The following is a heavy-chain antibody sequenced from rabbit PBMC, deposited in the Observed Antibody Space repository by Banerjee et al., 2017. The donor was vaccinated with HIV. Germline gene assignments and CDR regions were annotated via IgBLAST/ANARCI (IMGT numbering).Heavy chain of an antibody. V-gene: IGHV1S45*01. D-gene: IGHD4-1*01. CDR1: GLDFSSSYW. CDR2: IYTGSSGST. CDR3: ARDLAGVIGWNFNL. J-gene: IGHJ4*01. Sequence: QEQLVESGGGLVQPEGSLTVTCKASGLDFSSSYWICWVRQAPGKGLEWIACIYTGSSGSTYYARWAKGRFTISKPSSTTVTLQMTSLTAADTATYLCARDLAGVIGWNFNLWGPGTLVTVS.